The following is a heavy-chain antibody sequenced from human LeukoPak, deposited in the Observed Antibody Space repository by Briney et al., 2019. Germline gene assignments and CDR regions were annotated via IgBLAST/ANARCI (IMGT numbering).Heavy chain of an antibody. CDR1: GYSFTSYW. CDR2: IDPSDSYT. CDR3: ARHSYGSGSYYYYYGMDV. D-gene: IGHD3-10*01. Sequence: GESLRISCKGSGYSFTSYWISWVRQMPGKSLEWMGRIDPSDSYTNYSPSFQGHVTISADKSISTAYLQWSSLKASDTAMYYCARHSYGSGSYYYYYGMDVWGKGTTVTVSS. V-gene: IGHV5-10-1*01. J-gene: IGHJ6*04.